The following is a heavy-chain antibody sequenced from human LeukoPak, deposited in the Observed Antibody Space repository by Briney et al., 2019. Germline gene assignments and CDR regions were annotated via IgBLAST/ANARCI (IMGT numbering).Heavy chain of an antibody. Sequence: PSETLSLTCIVSGGSISSSSYYWGWIRQPPGKGLEWIGNIYYIGSTYYNPSLKSRVTIAVDTSKNQFSLKLSSVLAADTAVYCCARRRIRGGYDPYYFDYWGQGTLVTVSS. J-gene: IGHJ4*02. CDR3: ARRRIRGGYDPYYFDY. D-gene: IGHD3-22*01. V-gene: IGHV4-39*01. CDR2: IYYIGST. CDR1: GGSISSSSYY.